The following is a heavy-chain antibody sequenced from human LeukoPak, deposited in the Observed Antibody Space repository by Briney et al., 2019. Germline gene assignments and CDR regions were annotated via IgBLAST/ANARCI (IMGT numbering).Heavy chain of an antibody. V-gene: IGHV3-23*01. CDR1: GFTSSDYT. D-gene: IGHD3-10*01. CDR2: ISDSGGTT. CDR3: AKGSAGEVRGVTSLFYYGMDV. Sequence: PGGSLRLSCAASGFTSSDYTMNWVRQAPGKGLEWVSGISDSGGTTYYADSVKGRFTISRDNSKNTLYLQVNSLRVEDTAVYFCAKGSAGEVRGVTSLFYYGMDVWGQGTTVTVSS. J-gene: IGHJ6*02.